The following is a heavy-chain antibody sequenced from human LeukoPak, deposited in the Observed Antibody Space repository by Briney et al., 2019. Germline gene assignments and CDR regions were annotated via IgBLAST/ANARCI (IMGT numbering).Heavy chain of an antibody. J-gene: IGHJ6*02. CDR2: INHSGST. D-gene: IGHD1-14*01. V-gene: IGHV4-34*01. CDR1: GGSFSGYY. Sequence: SETLSLTCAVYGGSFSGYYWSWIRQPPGKGLEWIGEINHSGSTNYNPSLKSRVTISVDTSKNQFSLKLSSVTAADTAVYYCARGPAREPPRGVYGMDVWGQGTTVTVSS. CDR3: ARGPAREPPRGVYGMDV.